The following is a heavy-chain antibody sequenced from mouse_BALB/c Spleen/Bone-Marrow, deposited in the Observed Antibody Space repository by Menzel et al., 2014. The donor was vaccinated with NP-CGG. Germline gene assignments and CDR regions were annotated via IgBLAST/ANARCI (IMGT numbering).Heavy chain of an antibody. D-gene: IGHD1-1*01. CDR2: ISSGSSST. J-gene: IGHJ1*01. V-gene: IGHV5-17*02. Sequence: EVQLVESGGGLVQPGGSRKLSCVASGFTFSSFGMHWVRQAPEKGLEWVAYISSGSSSTYYADTLKGRFTISRDNPKNTLCLQMTSLRSEDTAMYYCARGYYYGSSHYWYFDVWGAGTTVTVSS. CDR3: ARGYYYGSSHYWYFDV. CDR1: GFTFSSFG.